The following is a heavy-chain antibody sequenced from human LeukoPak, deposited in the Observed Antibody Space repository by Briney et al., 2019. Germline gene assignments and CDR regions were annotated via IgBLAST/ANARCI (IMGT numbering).Heavy chain of an antibody. V-gene: IGHV1-46*01. D-gene: IGHD1-26*01. Sequence: WASVKVSFKASGYSFTNYYMHWVRQAPGQGLEWMGMINRSGGTTSYAQNFQGRVTMTRDTSTSTVYMELGSLRTEDTAVYYCARVSIVGATSWFDPWGQGTLVTVSS. CDR3: ARVSIVGATSWFDP. CDR1: GYSFTNYY. J-gene: IGHJ5*02. CDR2: INRSGGTT.